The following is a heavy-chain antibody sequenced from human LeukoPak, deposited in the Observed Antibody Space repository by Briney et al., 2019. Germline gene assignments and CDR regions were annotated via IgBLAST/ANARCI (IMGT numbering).Heavy chain of an antibody. V-gene: IGHV3-23*01. J-gene: IGHJ3*02. CDR3: AKGPGLIVVVVAAADAFDI. CDR1: GFTFSSYA. CDR2: ISGSGGST. D-gene: IGHD2-15*01. Sequence: PGGSLRLSCAASGFTFSSYAMSWVRQAPGKGLEWVSAISGSGGSTYYADSVKGRFTISRDNSKNTLYVQMNSLRAEDTAVYYCAKGPGLIVVVVAAADAFDIWGQGTMVTVSS.